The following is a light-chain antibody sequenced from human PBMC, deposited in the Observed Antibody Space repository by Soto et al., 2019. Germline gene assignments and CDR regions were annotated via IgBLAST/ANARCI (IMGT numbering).Light chain of an antibody. CDR3: GTWDSSLSAWV. Sequence: QSVLTQPPSVSAAPGQKVTISCSGSSSNIGNNYVSWYQQLPGTAPKLLIYENNKRPSGIPDRFSGSKSGTSATLGITGRQTGAEADYYCGTWDSSLSAWVFGGGTKVTVL. CDR2: ENN. CDR1: SSNIGNNY. V-gene: IGLV1-51*02. J-gene: IGLJ3*02.